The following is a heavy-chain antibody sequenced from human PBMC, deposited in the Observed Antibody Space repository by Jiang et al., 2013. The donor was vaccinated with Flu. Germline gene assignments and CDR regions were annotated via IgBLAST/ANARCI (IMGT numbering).Heavy chain of an antibody. V-gene: IGHV4-4*07. D-gene: IGHD1-26*01. Sequence: SGPGLVKPSETLSLTCTVSGVSISSYHWSWIRQPAGKGLEWIGRMLNSGSTDDNPSLKSRVTMSVDKSKNQFSLKLTSVTAADTALYYCARDLGGSMRFDYWGQGTLVTVSS. CDR2: MLNSGST. CDR1: GVSISSYH. CDR3: ARDLGGSMRFDY. J-gene: IGHJ4*02.